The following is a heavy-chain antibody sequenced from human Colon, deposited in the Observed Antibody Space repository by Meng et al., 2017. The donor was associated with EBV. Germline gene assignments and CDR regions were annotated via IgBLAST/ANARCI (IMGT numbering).Heavy chain of an antibody. J-gene: IGHJ4*02. CDR2: INHSGST. CDR1: GGSFSGYY. Sequence: QVEPQQWGAGLLKPSETLSLTCAVYGGSFSGYYWSWIRQPPEKGLEWIGEINHSGSTNYNPSLKSRVTISVDTSKKQFSLKLSSVTAADTAVYYCARGPGGSYYLYYFDYWGQGTLVTASS. V-gene: IGHV4-34*01. CDR3: ARGPGGSYYLYYFDY. D-gene: IGHD1-26*01.